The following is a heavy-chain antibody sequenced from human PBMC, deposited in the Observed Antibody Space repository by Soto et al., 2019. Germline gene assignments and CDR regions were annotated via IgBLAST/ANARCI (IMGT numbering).Heavy chain of an antibody. Sequence: SETLSLTCTVSGDSMTSSSYYWCCNRQPPGKGLEWIGSIYYSERTSYNSGSTYYSPSLKSRVTISGDTSKSQYSLKLSSVTAADTAVYYCARHTRNQFDPWGQGTLVTVSS. CDR1: GDSMTSSSYY. J-gene: IGHJ5*02. V-gene: IGHV4-39*01. CDR2: IYYSERTSYNSGST. CDR3: ARHTRNQFDP.